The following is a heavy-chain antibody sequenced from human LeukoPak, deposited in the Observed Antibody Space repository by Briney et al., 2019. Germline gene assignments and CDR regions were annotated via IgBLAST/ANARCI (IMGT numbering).Heavy chain of an antibody. Sequence: SVKVSCKASGGTFSSYAISWVRQAPGQGLEWMGGIIPIFGTANYAQKFQGRVTITADESTSTAYMELSSLRAEDTAVYYCAKDGRGVGYDFWSGSMNWGQGTLVTVSS. D-gene: IGHD3-3*01. V-gene: IGHV1-69*13. J-gene: IGHJ4*02. CDR2: IIPIFGTA. CDR3: AKDGRGVGYDFWSGSMN. CDR1: GGTFSSYA.